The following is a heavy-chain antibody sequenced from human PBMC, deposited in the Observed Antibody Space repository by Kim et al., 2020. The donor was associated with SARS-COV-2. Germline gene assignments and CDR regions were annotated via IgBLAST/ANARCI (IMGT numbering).Heavy chain of an antibody. D-gene: IGHD3-9*01. CDR3: ARDPLTRYYDILTGYYPNDY. CDR2: ISAYNGNT. CDR1: GYTFTSYG. V-gene: IGHV1-18*04. Sequence: ASVKVSCKASGYTFTSYGISWVRQAPGQGLEWMGWISAYNGNTNYAQKLQGRVTMTTDTSTSTAYMELRSLRSDDTAVYYCARDPLTRYYDILTGYYPNDYWGQGTLVTVSS. J-gene: IGHJ4*02.